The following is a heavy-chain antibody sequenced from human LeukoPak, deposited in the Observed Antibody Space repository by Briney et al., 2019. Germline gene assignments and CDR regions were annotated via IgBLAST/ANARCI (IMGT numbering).Heavy chain of an antibody. J-gene: IGHJ4*02. Sequence: PGGSLRLSCEASGFTFGSYQMNWVRQAPGKGLEWIAYISSSGDTIYYADSVKGRFTISRDNSKNTLYLQMNSLRAEDTAVYYCAKGITGTRYYFDYWGQGTLVTVSS. CDR3: AKGITGTRYYFDY. D-gene: IGHD1-7*01. CDR1: GFTFGSYQ. CDR2: ISSSGDTI. V-gene: IGHV3-48*03.